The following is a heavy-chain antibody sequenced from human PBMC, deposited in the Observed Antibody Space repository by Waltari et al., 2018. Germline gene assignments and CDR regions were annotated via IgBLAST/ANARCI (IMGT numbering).Heavy chain of an antibody. CDR1: GYTFTSYG. CDR2: SNSYHGNT. V-gene: IGHV1-18*01. J-gene: IGHJ4*02. Sequence: QVQLVQSGAEVKKPGASVKVSCKASGYTFTSYGISWVRQAPGQGLEWMGWSNSYHGNTNYAQELQGRVTITTDTSKHTAYMELGPLRSDDTDLDYCARGEHYDYIWGSDFDYGGQRTLVTVSS. CDR3: ARGEHYDYIWGSDFDY. D-gene: IGHD3-16*01.